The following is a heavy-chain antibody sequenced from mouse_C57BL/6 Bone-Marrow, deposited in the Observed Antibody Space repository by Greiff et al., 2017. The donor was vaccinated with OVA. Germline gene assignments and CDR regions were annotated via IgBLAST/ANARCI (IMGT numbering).Heavy chain of an antibody. CDR2: IYPGSGNT. Sequence: VMLVESGAELVRPGASVKLSCKASGYTFTDYYINWVKQRPGQGLEWIARIYPGSGNTYYNEKFKGKATLTAEKSSSTAYMQLSSLTSEDSAVYFCARETGTLAWFAYWGQGTLVTVSA. V-gene: IGHV1-76*01. D-gene: IGHD4-1*01. CDR1: GYTFTDYY. J-gene: IGHJ3*01. CDR3: ARETGTLAWFAY.